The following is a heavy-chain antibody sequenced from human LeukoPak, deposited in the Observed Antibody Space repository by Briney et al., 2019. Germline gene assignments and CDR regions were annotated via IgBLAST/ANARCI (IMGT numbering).Heavy chain of an antibody. CDR3: ARDGNSNPFDY. J-gene: IGHJ4*02. CDR2: IFTSGSS. Sequence: SQTLSLTCTVSGDSISGNHYWNWIRQPAGKGLEWIGRIFTSGSSNYNPSLTSRVTISLDTSKDQFSLKLSSVTAADTAVYYCARDGNSNPFDYWGQGTLVTVSS. D-gene: IGHD4-11*01. V-gene: IGHV4-61*02. CDR1: GDSISGNHY.